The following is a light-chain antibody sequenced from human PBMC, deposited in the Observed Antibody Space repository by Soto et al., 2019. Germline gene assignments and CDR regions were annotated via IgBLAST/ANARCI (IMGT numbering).Light chain of an antibody. J-gene: IGLJ2*01. Sequence: QPVLIQAPSASASLGASVKLTCTLSSEHISYVIAWHQQQPEKGPRYLMKLMNDGSHTKGDGIPDRFSGSSSGAERYLTISSLQSEDEADYYCQTWGSGIVVFGGGTKVTVL. CDR2: LMNDGSH. V-gene: IGLV4-69*01. CDR3: QTWGSGIVV. CDR1: SEHISYV.